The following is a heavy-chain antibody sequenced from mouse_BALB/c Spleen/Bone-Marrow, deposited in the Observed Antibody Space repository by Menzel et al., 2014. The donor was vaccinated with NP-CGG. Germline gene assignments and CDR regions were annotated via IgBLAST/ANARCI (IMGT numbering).Heavy chain of an antibody. Sequence: EVKLMESGGGLVKPGGSLKLSCAASGFTFSSYGMSWVRQTPGKRLEWVATISGGGSYTYYPDSVKGRFTISRDNAKNNLYLQMSSLRSEDTALYYCARLYYDYDGGAYWGQGTLVTVSA. J-gene: IGHJ3*01. CDR2: ISGGGSYT. CDR3: ARLYYDYDGGAY. V-gene: IGHV5-9-2*01. D-gene: IGHD2-4*01. CDR1: GFTFSSYG.